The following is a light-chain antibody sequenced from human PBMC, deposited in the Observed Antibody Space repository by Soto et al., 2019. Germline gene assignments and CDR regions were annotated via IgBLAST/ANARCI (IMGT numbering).Light chain of an antibody. CDR3: QQSYSDPPIT. CDR1: QDITNY. J-gene: IGKJ5*01. CDR2: AAS. V-gene: IGKV1-39*01. Sequence: DIQMTQSPSSLSASVGDRVTITCPASQDITNYLNWYQQKPGKAPNLLVYAASSLQSGVPPRFSGSGSRTDFSLTINSLQPEDFATYYCQQSYSDPPITFGQGTRLE.